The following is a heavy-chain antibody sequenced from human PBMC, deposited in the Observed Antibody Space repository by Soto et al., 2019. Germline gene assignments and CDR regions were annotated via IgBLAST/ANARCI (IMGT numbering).Heavy chain of an antibody. CDR3: ARTLAAAAYYYYYGMDV. D-gene: IGHD6-13*01. Sequence: PGGSLRLSCAASGFTFSSYTMNWVRQAPGKGLEWVSYITSSSTIYYADSVKGRFTISRDNAKNSLYLQMNSLRDEDTAVYYCARTLAAAAYYYYYGMDVWGQGNTVTVSS. V-gene: IGHV3-48*02. CDR1: GFTFSSYT. CDR2: ITSSSTI. J-gene: IGHJ6*02.